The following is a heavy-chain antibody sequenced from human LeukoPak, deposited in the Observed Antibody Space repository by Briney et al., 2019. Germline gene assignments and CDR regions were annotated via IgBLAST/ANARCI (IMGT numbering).Heavy chain of an antibody. Sequence: GASVKVSCKASGYTFTGYYMHWVRQAPGQGLEWMGWISAYNGNTNYAQKFQGRVTMTTDTSTSTAYMELRSLRSDDTAVYYCARGGSYSGSYYYFDYWGQGTLVTVSS. V-gene: IGHV1-18*04. CDR2: ISAYNGNT. CDR3: ARGGSYSGSYYYFDY. D-gene: IGHD1-26*01. J-gene: IGHJ4*02. CDR1: GYTFTGYY.